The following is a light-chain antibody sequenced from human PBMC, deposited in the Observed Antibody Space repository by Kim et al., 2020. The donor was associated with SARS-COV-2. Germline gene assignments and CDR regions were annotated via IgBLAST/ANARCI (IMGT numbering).Light chain of an antibody. CDR2: GAS. Sequence: PGERATLSCRASQSVSSNLAWYQQKPGQAPRLLIYGASTRATGIPARFSGSGSGTEFTLTISSLQSEDFAVYYCQQYNNWPPVITFGQGTRLEIK. CDR3: QQYNNWPPVIT. J-gene: IGKJ5*01. CDR1: QSVSSN. V-gene: IGKV3-15*01.